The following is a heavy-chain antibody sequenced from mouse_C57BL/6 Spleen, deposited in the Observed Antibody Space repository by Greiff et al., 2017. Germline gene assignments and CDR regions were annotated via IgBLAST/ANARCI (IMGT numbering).Heavy chain of an antibody. Sequence: EVKLVESEGGLVQPGSSMKLSCTASGFTFSDYHMAWVRQVPEKGLEWVANINYDGSSTYYLDSLKSRFIISRDNAKNILYLQMSSLKSEDTATYYCAREGLRRYFDVWGTGTTVTVSS. D-gene: IGHD1-2*01. J-gene: IGHJ1*03. CDR2: INYDGSST. CDR3: AREGLRRYFDV. CDR1: GFTFSDYH. V-gene: IGHV5-16*01.